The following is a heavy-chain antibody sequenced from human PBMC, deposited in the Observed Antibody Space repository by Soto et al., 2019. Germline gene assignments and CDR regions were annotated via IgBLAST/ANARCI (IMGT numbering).Heavy chain of an antibody. V-gene: IGHV3-30*18. CDR3: AKDRAAGAFDY. CDR2: ISYDGSNK. Sequence: QVQLVESGGGVVQPGRSVRLSCAASGFTFSSYGMHWVRQAPGKGLEWVAVISYDGSNKYYADSVKGRFTISRDNSKNTLYLQMNSLRAEDTAVYYCAKDRAAGAFDYWGQGTLVTVSS. D-gene: IGHD6-19*01. CDR1: GFTFSSYG. J-gene: IGHJ4*02.